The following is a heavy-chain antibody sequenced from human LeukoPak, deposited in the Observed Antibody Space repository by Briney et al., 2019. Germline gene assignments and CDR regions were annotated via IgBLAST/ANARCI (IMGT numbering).Heavy chain of an antibody. Sequence: GGSLRLSCAASGFTFNNNYMSWVRQAPGKGLEWVSVIYSGDITYYADSVKGRFTISRDNSKNTLYLQMNSLRAEDTAVYYCARGSGYNYGFPDYWGQGTLVTVSS. CDR1: GFTFNNNY. J-gene: IGHJ4*02. D-gene: IGHD5-18*01. V-gene: IGHV3-53*01. CDR3: ARGSGYNYGFPDY. CDR2: IYSGDIT.